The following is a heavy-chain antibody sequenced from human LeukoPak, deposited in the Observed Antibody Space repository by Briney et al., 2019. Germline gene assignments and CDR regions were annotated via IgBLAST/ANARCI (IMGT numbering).Heavy chain of an antibody. Sequence: ASVKVSCKASGYTFTGYYMHWVRQAPGQGLEWMGWINPNSGGTNYAQKFQGRVTMTRDTSISTAYMELSRLRSDDTAVYYCARDVGLAGSGNLIDYWGQGTLVTVSS. J-gene: IGHJ4*02. D-gene: IGHD3-10*01. V-gene: IGHV1-2*02. CDR1: GYTFTGYY. CDR3: ARDVGLAGSGNLIDY. CDR2: INPNSGGT.